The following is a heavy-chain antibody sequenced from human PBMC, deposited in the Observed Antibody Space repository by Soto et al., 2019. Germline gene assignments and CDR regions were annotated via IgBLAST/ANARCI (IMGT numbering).Heavy chain of an antibody. CDR2: IFSSGST. D-gene: IGHD5-12*01. Sequence: PSETLSLTCSVSGGSITTFYWSWVRQPAGKGLEWIGRIFSSGSTSFNPSLESRVAMSVDTSKNHFSLNLNSVTAADMAVYYCAREGSYSAYNFAHGIQLWSFDFWGQGALVTVSS. CDR3: AREGSYSAYNFAHGIQLWSFDF. V-gene: IGHV4-4*07. CDR1: GGSITTFY. J-gene: IGHJ4*02.